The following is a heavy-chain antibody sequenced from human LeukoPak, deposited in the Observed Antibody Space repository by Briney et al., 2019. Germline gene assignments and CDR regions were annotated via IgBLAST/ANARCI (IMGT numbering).Heavy chain of an antibody. Sequence: SETLSLTRTVSGGSISSYYWSWIRQPAGKGLEWIGRIYTSGSTNYNPSLKSRVTISVDTSKNQFSLKLSSVTAADTAVYYCARHRTKYYDSSGYYPSWFDYWGQGTLVTVSS. CDR1: GGSISSYY. D-gene: IGHD3-22*01. CDR3: ARHRTKYYDSSGYYPSWFDY. CDR2: IYTSGST. J-gene: IGHJ4*02. V-gene: IGHV4-4*07.